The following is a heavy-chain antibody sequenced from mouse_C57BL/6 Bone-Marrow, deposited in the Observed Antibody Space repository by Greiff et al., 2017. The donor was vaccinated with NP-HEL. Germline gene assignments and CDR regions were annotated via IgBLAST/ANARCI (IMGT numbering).Heavy chain of an antibody. J-gene: IGHJ4*01. V-gene: IGHV1-55*01. CDR3: GRGLRRWDY. CDR2: IYPGSGST. D-gene: IGHD2-2*01. Sequence: QVQLQQPGAELVKPVSSVKLSCNASGYTFTSYWITWVKQRPGQGLEWIGDIYPGSGSTNYNEKFKSTATLTVDTSSSTAYMQLSSLTSEDAAVYYCGRGLRRWDYWGQGTSVTVSS. CDR1: GYTFTSYW.